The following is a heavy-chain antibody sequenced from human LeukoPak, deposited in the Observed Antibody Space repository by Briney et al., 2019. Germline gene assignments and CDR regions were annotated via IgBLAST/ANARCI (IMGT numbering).Heavy chain of an antibody. CDR1: GYTFTSYG. Sequence: ASVKVSCKASGYTFTSYGISWVRQAPGQGLAWMGWISAYNGNTNYAQKLQGRVTMTTDTSTSTAYMELRSLRSDDTAVYYCARDPTYDFWCGYKNNWFDPWGQGTLVTVSS. D-gene: IGHD3-3*01. J-gene: IGHJ5*02. V-gene: IGHV1-18*01. CDR2: ISAYNGNT. CDR3: ARDPTYDFWCGYKNNWFDP.